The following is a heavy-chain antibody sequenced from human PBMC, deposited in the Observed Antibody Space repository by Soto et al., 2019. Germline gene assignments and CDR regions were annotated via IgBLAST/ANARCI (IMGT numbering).Heavy chain of an antibody. V-gene: IGHV3-30*18. J-gene: IGHJ4*02. CDR3: AKEHLAAMVCDY. D-gene: IGHD5-18*01. CDR1: GFTFRNAW. CDR2: ISYDGSNK. Sequence: PGGFLRLSCAASGFTFRNAWMIWVRQAPGKGLEWVAVISYDGSNKYYADSVKGRFTISRDNSKNTLYLQMNSLSAEDTAVYYCAKEHLAAMVCDYWGQGTLVTVSS.